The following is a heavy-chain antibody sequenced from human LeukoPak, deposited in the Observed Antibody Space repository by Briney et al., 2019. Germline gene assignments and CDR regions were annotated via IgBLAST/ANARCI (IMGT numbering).Heavy chain of an antibody. V-gene: IGHV1-2*02. J-gene: IGHJ4*02. Sequence: GASVKVSCKASGYTFTGYYMHWVRQAPGQGLEWMGWINPNSGGTNYAQKFQGRVTMTRDTSSSTAHMELSRLRSDDTAVYYCARGSTLRGDSPYYFDYWGQGTLVTVSS. D-gene: IGHD3-10*01. CDR1: GYTFTGYY. CDR3: ARGSTLRGDSPYYFDY. CDR2: INPNSGGT.